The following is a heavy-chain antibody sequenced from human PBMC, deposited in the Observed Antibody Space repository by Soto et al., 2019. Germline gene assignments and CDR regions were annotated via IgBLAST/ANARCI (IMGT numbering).Heavy chain of an antibody. CDR3: ARYYCDESTCEIYP. J-gene: IGHJ5*02. V-gene: IGHV1-18*01. Sequence: ASVKVSCKASGYTFTTYGISWVRQAPGQGLEWVGWVSTFNGNTHFAQKFQDRVTMTADTSTSTVYMELRSLRSDDTAMYYCARYYCDESTCEIYPRAQRTAVTVS. D-gene: IGHD2-21*01. CDR1: GYTFTTYG. CDR2: VSTFNGNT.